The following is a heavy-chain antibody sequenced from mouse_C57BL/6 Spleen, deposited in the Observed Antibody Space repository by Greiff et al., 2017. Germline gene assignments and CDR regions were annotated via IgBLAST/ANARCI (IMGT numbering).Heavy chain of an antibody. CDR2: IDPEDGET. D-gene: IGHD1-1*01. CDR3: AFTTVVATGYFDV. J-gene: IGHJ1*03. V-gene: IGHV14-2*01. Sequence: LVESGAELVKPGASVKLSCTASGFNIKDYYMHWVKQRTEQGLEWIGRIDPEDGETKYAPKFQGKATITADTSSNTAYLQLSSLTSEDTAVYYCAFTTVVATGYFDVWGTGTTVTVSS. CDR1: GFNIKDYY.